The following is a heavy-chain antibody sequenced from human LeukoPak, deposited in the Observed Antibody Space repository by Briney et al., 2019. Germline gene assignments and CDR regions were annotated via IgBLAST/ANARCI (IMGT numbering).Heavy chain of an antibody. CDR1: GGSISSGDYY. CDR3: ARINYDSSGINFDY. Sequence: PAQTLSLTCTVSGGSISSGDYYWSWIRQPPGKGLEWIGYIYYSGSTYHNPSLKSRVTISVDTSKNQFSLKLSSVTAADTAVYYCARINYDSSGINFDYWGQGTLVTVSS. CDR2: IYYSGST. D-gene: IGHD3-22*01. V-gene: IGHV4-30-4*01. J-gene: IGHJ4*02.